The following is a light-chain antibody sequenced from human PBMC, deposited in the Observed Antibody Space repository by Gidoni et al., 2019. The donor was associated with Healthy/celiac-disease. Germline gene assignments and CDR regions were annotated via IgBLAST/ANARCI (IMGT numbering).Light chain of an antibody. Sequence: DIQMTKSPSSLSASVGDRVTITCRASQSISSYLNWYQQKPGKAPKLLIYAASSLQSGVPSRFSCSGSGTDFTLTIRSLQPEDFATYYCQQSYSTLLTFGGGTQVEIK. J-gene: IGKJ4*01. V-gene: IGKV1-39*01. CDR3: QQSYSTLLT. CDR1: QSISSY. CDR2: AAS.